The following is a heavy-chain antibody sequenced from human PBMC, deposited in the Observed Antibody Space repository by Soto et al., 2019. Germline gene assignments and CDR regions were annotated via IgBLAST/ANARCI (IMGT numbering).Heavy chain of an antibody. CDR3: AKDPNGDYIGGFDM. Sequence: AGGSLILSCAASGFTFTRYAMSWVRQAPGKGLEWVSGVGATGSNIHYADSVRGRFTISRDISKNTLYLQMNSLRVDDTAVYYCAKDPNGDYIGGFDMLGQGTMVTVSS. CDR1: GFTFTRYA. V-gene: IGHV3-23*01. CDR2: VGATGSNI. D-gene: IGHD4-17*01. J-gene: IGHJ3*02.